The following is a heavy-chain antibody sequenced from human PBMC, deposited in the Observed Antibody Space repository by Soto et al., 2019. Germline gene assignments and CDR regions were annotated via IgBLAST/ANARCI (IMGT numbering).Heavy chain of an antibody. V-gene: IGHV3-48*02. D-gene: IGHD3-3*01. J-gene: IGHJ5*02. Sequence: GGSLRLSCAASGFTFSTYSMNWVRQAPGKGLEWVSYISSTGNSIYYADSVKGRFTISRDTAKNSLYLQMNSLRDEDTAVYYCARESQAVTIFGVLTTNNWFDPWGQGTLVTVSS. CDR2: ISSTGNSI. CDR1: GFTFSTYS. CDR3: ARESQAVTIFGVLTTNNWFDP.